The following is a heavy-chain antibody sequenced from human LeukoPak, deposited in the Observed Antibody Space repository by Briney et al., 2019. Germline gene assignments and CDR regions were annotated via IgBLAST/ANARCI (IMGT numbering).Heavy chain of an antibody. J-gene: IGHJ6*03. Sequence: GGSLRLSCAVSGFTFISYCMHWVRHGSGKGLVWVSRINSVGSGRTYSDSVKGRFSISRDNDKNTLDLQKSRLRDEDTGVYYCVRGTVATATYYMDVWGKGTTVTVSS. CDR2: INSVGSGR. CDR1: GFTFISYC. D-gene: IGHD5-12*01. V-gene: IGHV3-74*01. CDR3: VRGTVATATYYMDV.